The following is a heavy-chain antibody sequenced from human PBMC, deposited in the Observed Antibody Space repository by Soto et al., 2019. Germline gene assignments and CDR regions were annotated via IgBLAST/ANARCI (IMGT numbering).Heavy chain of an antibody. Sequence: EVQLVESGGGLVQPGGSLRLSCAASGFTFSSYWMSWVRQAPGKGLEWVANIKQDGSEKYYVDSVKGRFTISRDNAKNALYLQMNSLRAEDTAVYYCASVGGYSSGGQSDFDYWGQGTLVTVSS. CDR3: ASVGGYSSGGQSDFDY. CDR1: GFTFSSYW. J-gene: IGHJ4*02. CDR2: IKQDGSEK. D-gene: IGHD6-19*01. V-gene: IGHV3-7*03.